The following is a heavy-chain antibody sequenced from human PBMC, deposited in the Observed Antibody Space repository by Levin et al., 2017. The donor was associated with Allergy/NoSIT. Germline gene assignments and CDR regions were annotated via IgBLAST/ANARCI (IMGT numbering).Heavy chain of an antibody. CDR3: VRELRLGELSFSDY. J-gene: IGHJ4*02. CDR1: GGSISGSAYS. Sequence: SETLSLTCTVSGGSISGSAYSWGWIRQPPGKGLEWVGTISYTGRASYYPSLKSRVTISVDTSKTQVSLKLSSVTAADTAVYYCVRELRLGELSFSDYWGQGTLVTVSS. D-gene: IGHD3-16*02. CDR2: ISYTGRA. V-gene: IGHV4-39*07.